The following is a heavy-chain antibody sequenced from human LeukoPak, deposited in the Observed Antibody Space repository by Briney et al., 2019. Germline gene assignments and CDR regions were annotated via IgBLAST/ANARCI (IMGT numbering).Heavy chain of an antibody. D-gene: IGHD6-19*01. CDR3: ARHSSGGIYYYYYMDV. V-gene: IGHV4-39*07. Sequence: SETLSLTCTVSGGSISSSSYYWGWIRQPPGKGLEWIGSIYYSGSTNYNPSLKSRVTISVDTSKNQFSLKLSSVTAADTAVYYCARHSSGGIYYYYYMDVWGKGTTVTVSS. J-gene: IGHJ6*03. CDR1: GGSISSSSYY. CDR2: IYYSGST.